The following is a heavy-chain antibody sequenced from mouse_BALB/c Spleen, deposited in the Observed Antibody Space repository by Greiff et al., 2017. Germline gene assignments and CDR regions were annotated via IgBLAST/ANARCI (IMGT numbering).Heavy chain of an antibody. Sequence: LQQPGPELVRPGASVKLSCKASGYTFTSYWMHWVKQRPGQGLEWIGNIYPGSGSTNYDEKFKSKGTLTVDTSSSTAYMHLSSLTSEDSAVYYCTRGNWDGGYFDYWGEGTTLTVSS. J-gene: IGHJ2*01. V-gene: IGHV1S22*01. D-gene: IGHD4-1*02. CDR1: GYTFTSYW. CDR2: IYPGSGST. CDR3: TRGNWDGGYFDY.